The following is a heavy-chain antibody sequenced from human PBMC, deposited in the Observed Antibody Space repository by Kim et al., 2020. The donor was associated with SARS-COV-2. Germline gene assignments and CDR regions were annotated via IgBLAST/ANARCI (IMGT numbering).Heavy chain of an antibody. CDR3: ARDLFGTIFGVVSRGWFDP. J-gene: IGHJ5*02. V-gene: IGHV4-59*13. D-gene: IGHD3-3*01. CDR1: GGSISSYY. CDR2: IYYSGST. Sequence: SETLSLTCTVSGGSISSYYWSWIRQPPGKGLEWIGYIYYSGSTNYNPSLKSRVTISVDTSKNQFSLKLSSVTAADTAVYYCARDLFGTIFGVVSRGWFDP.